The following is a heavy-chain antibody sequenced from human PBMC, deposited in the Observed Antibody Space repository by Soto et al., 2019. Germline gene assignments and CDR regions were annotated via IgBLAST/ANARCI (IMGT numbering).Heavy chain of an antibody. Sequence: EVQLVESGGGLVQPGGSLRLSCVASGFSFSSYWMKWVRQDPGKGLEMVANIKGDGSEKTYVDSVKGRFTISRDNAKNSLYLEMDSLRAEDMAVYYCARNRGWDTLDYWGQGTLVTVSS. D-gene: IGHD6-19*01. V-gene: IGHV3-7*01. CDR1: GFSFSSYW. CDR3: ARNRGWDTLDY. J-gene: IGHJ4*02. CDR2: IKGDGSEK.